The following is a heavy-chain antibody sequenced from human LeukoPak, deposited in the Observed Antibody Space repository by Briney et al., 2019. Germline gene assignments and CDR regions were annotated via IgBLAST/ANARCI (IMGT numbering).Heavy chain of an antibody. CDR2: IDWDDDK. CDR3: ARMLSLHTAMVQPYDY. Sequence: SGPALVKPTQTLTLTCTFSGFSLSTSGMCVSWIRQPPGKALEWLARIDWDDDKYYSTSLKTRHTISKDTSKNQVVLTMTNMDPVDTATYYCARMLSLHTAMVQPYDYWGQGTLVTVSS. J-gene: IGHJ4*02. CDR1: GFSLSTSGMC. V-gene: IGHV2-70*11. D-gene: IGHD5-18*01.